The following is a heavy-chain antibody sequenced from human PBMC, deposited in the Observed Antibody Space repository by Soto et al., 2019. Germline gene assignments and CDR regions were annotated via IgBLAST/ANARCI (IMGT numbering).Heavy chain of an antibody. V-gene: IGHV1-3*01. D-gene: IGHD3-10*01. CDR1: GYTFTSYA. J-gene: IGHJ4*02. CDR2: INAGNGNT. Sequence: QVQLVQSGAEVKKPGASGKVSFKASGYTFTSYAMLWVRQAPGQRLEWMGWINAGNGNTKYSQKFQGRVTITRDTSASTVYMELSILRSEDTAVYYCARDMGFGLSDYWGQGTLVTVSS. CDR3: ARDMGFGLSDY.